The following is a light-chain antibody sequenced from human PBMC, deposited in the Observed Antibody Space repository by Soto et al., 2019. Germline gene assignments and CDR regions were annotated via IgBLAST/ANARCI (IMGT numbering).Light chain of an antibody. CDR1: SSDVGDYNY. Sequence: QSVLTQPASVSGSPGQSITISCTGTSSDVGDYNYVSWYQQHPGKAPKLMIYDVSNRPSGVSNRFSGSKSGSTASLTISGLQAEDEAEYYCSSYASSSTLVFGTGTKVTVL. CDR2: DVS. V-gene: IGLV2-14*01. CDR3: SSYASSSTLV. J-gene: IGLJ1*01.